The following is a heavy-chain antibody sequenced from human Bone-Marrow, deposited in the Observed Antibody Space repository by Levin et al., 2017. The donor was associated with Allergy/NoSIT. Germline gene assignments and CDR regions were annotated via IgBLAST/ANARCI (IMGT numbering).Heavy chain of an antibody. CDR2: INPSGGSA. V-gene: IGHV1-46*01. CDR1: GYSFTSYY. J-gene: IGHJ4*02. D-gene: IGHD2-2*01. Sequence: GESLKISCKASGYSFTSYYIHWVRQAPGQEFEWMGIINPSGGSATYAQKFQGRVTVTRDTSTSTVYMELSSLRSEDTALYYCARDPTGSSFYDYWGQGTLVTVSS. CDR3: ARDPTGSSFYDY.